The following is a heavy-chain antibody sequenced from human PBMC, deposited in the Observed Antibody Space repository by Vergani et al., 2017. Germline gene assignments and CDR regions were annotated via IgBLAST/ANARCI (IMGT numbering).Heavy chain of an antibody. CDR3: ARDPDGELFSYYYYGMDV. J-gene: IGHJ6*02. CDR2: TWYDGNNK. D-gene: IGHD3-10*01. CDR1: GFTFNQYG. Sequence: QVQLVESGGGVVQPGRSLRLSCAASGFTFNQYGLHWVRQAPGKGLEWVAVTWYDGNNKQYADSVKGRFTISRDNAKNSLYLQMNSLRAEDTAVYYCARDPDGELFSYYYYGMDVWGQGTTVTVSS. V-gene: IGHV3-33*01.